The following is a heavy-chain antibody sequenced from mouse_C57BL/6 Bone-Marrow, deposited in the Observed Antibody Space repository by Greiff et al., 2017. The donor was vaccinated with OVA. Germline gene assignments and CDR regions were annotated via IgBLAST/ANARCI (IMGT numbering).Heavy chain of an antibody. Sequence: EVQVVESGGDLVKPGGSLKLSCAASGFTFSSYGMSWVRQTPDKRLEWVATISSGGSYTYYPDSVKGRFTISRDNAKNTLYLQMSSLKSEDTAMYYCARDRGGNYDWGQGTTLTVSS. CDR3: ARDRGGNYD. CDR2: ISSGGSYT. CDR1: GFTFSSYG. V-gene: IGHV5-6*01. D-gene: IGHD2-1*01. J-gene: IGHJ2*01.